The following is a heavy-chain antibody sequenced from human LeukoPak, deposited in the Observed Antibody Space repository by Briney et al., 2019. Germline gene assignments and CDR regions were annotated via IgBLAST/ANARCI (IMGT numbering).Heavy chain of an antibody. D-gene: IGHD3-16*01. J-gene: IGHJ4*02. V-gene: IGHV4-59*11. Sequence: PSETLSLTCTVSGGSISSHYWSWIRQPPGKGLEWIGYIYYSGYTNYNPSLKSRVTISVDTSKNQFSLKLSSVTAADTAVYYCARAVWGSPYFDYWGQGTLVTVSS. CDR1: GGSISSHY. CDR3: ARAVWGSPYFDY. CDR2: IYYSGYT.